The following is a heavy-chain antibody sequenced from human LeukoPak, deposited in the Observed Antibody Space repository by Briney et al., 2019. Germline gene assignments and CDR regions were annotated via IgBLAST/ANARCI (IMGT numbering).Heavy chain of an antibody. D-gene: IGHD3-22*01. CDR3: ARVVSGYYDAFDI. V-gene: IGHV4-30-2*01. CDR2: IYHSGST. J-gene: IGHJ3*02. CDR1: GGSISSGGYS. Sequence: SETLSLTCAVSGGSISSGGYSWSWIRQPPGKGLEWIGYIYHSGSTYYNPSLKSRVTISVDRSKNQFSLKLSSVTAADTAVYYCARVVSGYYDAFDIWGQGTMVTVSS.